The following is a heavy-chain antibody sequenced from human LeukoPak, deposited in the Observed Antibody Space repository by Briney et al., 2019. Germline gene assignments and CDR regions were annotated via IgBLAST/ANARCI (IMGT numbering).Heavy chain of an antibody. D-gene: IGHD6-19*01. J-gene: IGHJ4*02. CDR1: GGSFSGYY. CDR2: INHSGST. V-gene: IGHV4-34*01. Sequence: SETLSLTCAVYGGSFSGYYWSWIRQPPGKGLEWIWEINHSGSTNYNPSLNSRVTISVDTSKNQFSLKLSSVTAADTAVYYRARGSSSGWNYWGQGTLVTVSS. CDR3: ARGSSSGWNY.